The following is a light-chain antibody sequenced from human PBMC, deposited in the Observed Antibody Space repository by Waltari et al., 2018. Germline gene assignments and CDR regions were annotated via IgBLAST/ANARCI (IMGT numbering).Light chain of an antibody. J-gene: IGLJ3*02. Sequence: QSALTQPASVSGSPGQSITISCPGTSSDVGGYTYVSWYQQHPGKAPKLMIYDVSNRPSGVSNRFSGSKSGNTASLTISGLQAEDEADYYCSSYTSSSTLWVFGGGTKLTVL. CDR3: SSYTSSSTLWV. CDR2: DVS. V-gene: IGLV2-14*03. CDR1: SSDVGGYTY.